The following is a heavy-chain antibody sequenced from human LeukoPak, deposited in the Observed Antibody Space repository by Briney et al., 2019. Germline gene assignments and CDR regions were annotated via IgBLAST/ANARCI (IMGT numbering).Heavy chain of an antibody. CDR1: GFSFSNYG. CDR3: ARAPVTSCRGAFCYPFDY. Sequence: GGSLRLSCAASGFSFSNYGMNWVRQAPGKGLEWVAATSSSDPGTYHADSVRGRFTISRDNSKNTLYLQMNRLRVEDAAVYYCARAPVTSCRGAFCYPFDYWGQGTLVTVSS. CDR2: TSSSDPGT. D-gene: IGHD2-15*01. V-gene: IGHV3-23*01. J-gene: IGHJ4*02.